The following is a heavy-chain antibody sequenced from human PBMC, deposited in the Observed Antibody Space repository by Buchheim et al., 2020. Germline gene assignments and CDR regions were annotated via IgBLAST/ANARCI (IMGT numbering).Heavy chain of an antibody. CDR1: GFTFSSYA. CDR2: ISYDGSNK. J-gene: IGHJ6*02. Sequence: QVQLVESGGGVVQPGRSLRLSCAASGFTFSSYAMHWVRQAPGKGLEWVAVISYDGSNKYYADSVKGRFTISRDNSKNTLYLQMNSLRAEDTAVYYCAREQYYDSSGYYYYYGMDFWGQGTT. CDR3: AREQYYDSSGYYYYYGMDF. D-gene: IGHD3-22*01. V-gene: IGHV3-30-3*01.